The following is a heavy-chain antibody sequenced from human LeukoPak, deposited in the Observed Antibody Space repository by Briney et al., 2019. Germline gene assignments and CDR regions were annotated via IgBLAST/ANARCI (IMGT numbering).Heavy chain of an antibody. CDR2: ISSSSSYI. J-gene: IGHJ4*02. CDR3: ARDEAIVGAFDY. D-gene: IGHD1-26*01. CDR1: GFTFSSYS. V-gene: IGHV3-21*01. Sequence: SGGSLRPSCAASGFTFSSYSMNWVRQAPGKGLEWVSSISSSSSYIYYADSVKGRFTISRDNAKNSLYLQMNSLRAEDTAVYYCARDEAIVGAFDYWGQGTLVTVSS.